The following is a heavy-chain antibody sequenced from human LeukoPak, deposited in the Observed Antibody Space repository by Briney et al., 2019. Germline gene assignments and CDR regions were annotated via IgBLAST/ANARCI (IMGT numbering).Heavy chain of an antibody. CDR2: IYYSGST. CDR1: GGSISSGGYY. V-gene: IGHV4-31*03. Sequence: PSETLSLTCTVSGGSISSGGYYWSWIRQHPGKGLEWIGYIYYSGSTYYNPSLKSRVTISVDTSKSQFSLRLNSVTAADTAVYYCARDEGYYPDYWGQGTLVTVSS. J-gene: IGHJ4*02. CDR3: ARDEGYYPDY.